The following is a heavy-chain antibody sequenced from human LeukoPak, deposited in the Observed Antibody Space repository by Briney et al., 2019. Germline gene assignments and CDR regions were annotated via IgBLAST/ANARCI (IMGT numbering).Heavy chain of an antibody. Sequence: SETLSLTCAVSGDPISSGGYSWNWIRQPPGKGLEWIGYIYFSGSAYYNPSLTSRVTISIDTSKNQFSLKLSSVTAADTAVYYCARFGAASEFDFWGQGTLVTVSS. CDR3: ARFGAASEFDF. V-gene: IGHV4-30-4*07. CDR2: IYFSGSA. D-gene: IGHD6-13*01. J-gene: IGHJ4*02. CDR1: GDPISSGGYS.